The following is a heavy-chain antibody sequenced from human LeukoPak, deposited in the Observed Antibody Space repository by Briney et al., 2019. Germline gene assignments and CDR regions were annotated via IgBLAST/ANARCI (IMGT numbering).Heavy chain of an antibody. Sequence: ASVTVSCKASGYTFTGYYIHWVRQAPGQGLEWMGWINPKSGGANYAQKFQGRVTMTRDTSISTAYMELSSLRSEDTAVYYCARGSIIMIRGVMRLDYWGLGTQVTVTS. J-gene: IGHJ4*02. CDR2: INPKSGGA. CDR1: GYTFTGYY. V-gene: IGHV1-2*02. D-gene: IGHD3-10*01. CDR3: ARGSIIMIRGVMRLDY.